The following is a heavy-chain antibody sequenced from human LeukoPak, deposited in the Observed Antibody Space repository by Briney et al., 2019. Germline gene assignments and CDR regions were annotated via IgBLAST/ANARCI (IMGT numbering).Heavy chain of an antibody. CDR3: ARDPTTVTPIGDY. Sequence: GSLRLSCAASGFTFSSYWMSWVRQAPGKGLEWVANIKQDGSEKYYVDSVKGRFTISRDNAKNSLYLQMNSLRAEDTAVYYCARDPTTVTPIGDYWGQGTLVTVSS. CDR2: IKQDGSEK. CDR1: GFTFSSYW. D-gene: IGHD4-17*01. V-gene: IGHV3-7*01. J-gene: IGHJ4*02.